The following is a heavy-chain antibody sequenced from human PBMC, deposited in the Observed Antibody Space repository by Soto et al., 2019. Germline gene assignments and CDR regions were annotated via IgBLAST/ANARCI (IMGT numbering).Heavy chain of an antibody. V-gene: IGHV1-46*01. D-gene: IGHD6-13*01. CDR2: INPSGGST. CDR1: GYTFPSYY. CDR3: AREILPSIAAAGTSAFDI. J-gene: IGHJ3*02. Sequence: ASVKVSCKASGYTFPSYYMHWVRQAPGQGLEWMGIINPSGGSTSYAQKFQGRVTMTRDTSTSTVYMELSSLRSEDTAVYYCAREILPSIAAAGTSAFDIWGQGTMVTVSS.